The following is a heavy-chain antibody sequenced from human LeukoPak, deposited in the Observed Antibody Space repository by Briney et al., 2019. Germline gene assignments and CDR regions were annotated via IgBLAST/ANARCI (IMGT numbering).Heavy chain of an antibody. Sequence: SETLSLTCAVYGGSFSGYYWSWIRQPPGKGLEWIGEINHSGSTNYNPSLKSRVTISVDTSKNQFSLKLSSVTAADTAVYYCASLYGSLVRVPGYYYYGMDVWGQGTTVTVSS. J-gene: IGHJ6*02. CDR2: INHSGST. V-gene: IGHV4-34*01. CDR1: GGSFSGYY. D-gene: IGHD6-6*01. CDR3: ASLYGSLVRVPGYYYYGMDV.